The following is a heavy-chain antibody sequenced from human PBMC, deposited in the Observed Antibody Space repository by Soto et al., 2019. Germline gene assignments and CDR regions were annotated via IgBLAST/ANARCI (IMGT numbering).Heavy chain of an antibody. CDR1: GFTFSSYG. D-gene: IGHD2-2*01. CDR2: ISYDGSNK. Sequence: QVQLVESGGGVVQPGRSLRLSCAASGFTFSSYGMHWVRQAPGKGLEWVAVISYDGSNKYYADSVKGRFTISRDNSKNTLYLQMNSLRAEDTAVYYCAKDQLIVYYYYMDVWGKGTTVTVSS. CDR3: AKDQLIVYYYYMDV. J-gene: IGHJ6*03. V-gene: IGHV3-30*18.